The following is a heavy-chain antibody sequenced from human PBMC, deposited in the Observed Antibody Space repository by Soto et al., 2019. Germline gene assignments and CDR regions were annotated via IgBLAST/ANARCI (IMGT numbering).Heavy chain of an antibody. Sequence: ASVKVSCKASGYTFTTFGITWVRQAPGQGLEWMGWISTSTGNTNYAQKLQGRVTLTTDTSTRTAYLELRTLTSDDTAVYSCARSPRVIVAANGTLDYWGQGTLVTVS. CDR2: ISTSTGNT. CDR1: GYTFTTFG. J-gene: IGHJ4*02. D-gene: IGHD5-12*01. CDR3: ARSPRVIVAANGTLDY. V-gene: IGHV1-18*04.